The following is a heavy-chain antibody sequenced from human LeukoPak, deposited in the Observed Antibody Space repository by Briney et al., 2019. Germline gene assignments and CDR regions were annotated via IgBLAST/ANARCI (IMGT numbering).Heavy chain of an antibody. Sequence: SVKVSCKASGGTLSSYAISWVRQAPGQGLEWMGGIIPIFGTANYAQKFQGRVTITADESTSTAYMELSSLRSEDTAVYYCARDSSSPLNDAFDIWGQGTMVTVSS. CDR2: IIPIFGTA. D-gene: IGHD6-6*01. CDR1: GGTLSSYA. J-gene: IGHJ3*02. CDR3: ARDSSSPLNDAFDI. V-gene: IGHV1-69*13.